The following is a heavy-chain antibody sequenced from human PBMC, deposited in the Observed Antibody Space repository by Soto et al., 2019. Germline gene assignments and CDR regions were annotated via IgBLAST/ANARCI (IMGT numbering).Heavy chain of an antibody. V-gene: IGHV3-74*01. CDR2: INSDGSST. CDR1: GFTFSSYW. D-gene: IGHD2-2*01. Sequence: EVQLVESGGGLVQPGGSLRLSCAASGFTFSSYWMHWVRQAPGKGLVWVSRINSDGSSTSYADSVKGRFTISRDNAKNTLYLQMNSLRAEDTAVYYCARDGQLQDYYYYGMDVWGQGTTVTVSS. CDR3: ARDGQLQDYYYYGMDV. J-gene: IGHJ6*02.